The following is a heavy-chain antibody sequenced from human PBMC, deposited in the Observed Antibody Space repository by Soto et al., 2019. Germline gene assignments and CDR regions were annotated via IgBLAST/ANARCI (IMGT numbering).Heavy chain of an antibody. CDR2: IKSKTDGATT. D-gene: IGHD4-17*01. V-gene: IGHV3-15*07. CDR3: ATVHTTVTFDS. Sequence: EVQLVESGGGLLKPGGSLRLSYAASGFTFTYAWMDWVRQAPGKGLEWVGRIKSKTDGATTDYAAPVKGRFSISRDDSKNTLYLQMNSLKTEDTGVYYCATVHTTVTFDSWGHGTLVTVSS. CDR1: GFTFTYAW. J-gene: IGHJ4*01.